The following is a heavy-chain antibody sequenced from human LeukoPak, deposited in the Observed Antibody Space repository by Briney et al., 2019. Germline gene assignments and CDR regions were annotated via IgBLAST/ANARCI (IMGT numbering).Heavy chain of an antibody. D-gene: IGHD1/OR15-1a*01. Sequence: GASVKVSCEASGGTFSSYAISWVRQAPGQGLEWMGRIIPILGIANYAQKFQGRVTITADKSTSTAYMELSSLRSEDTAVYYCARDGGTGTFDYWGQGTLVTVSS. CDR2: IIPILGIA. CDR1: GGTFSSYA. CDR3: ARDGGTGTFDY. V-gene: IGHV1-69*04. J-gene: IGHJ4*02.